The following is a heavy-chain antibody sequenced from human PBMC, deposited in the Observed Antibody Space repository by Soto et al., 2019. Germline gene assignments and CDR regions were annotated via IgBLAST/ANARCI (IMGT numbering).Heavy chain of an antibody. J-gene: IGHJ4*02. CDR2: AHHSGRT. CDR1: GGSMTSSNW. CDR3: ARSEATGLDY. V-gene: IGHV4-4*02. Sequence: QVQLQESGPGLVKPSGTLSLTCTVSGGSMTSSNWWNWVRQSPGKGLEWIGEAHHSGRTNYNPSLKSRVTISADKSTNHCSLKLSSVTAADTAVYYCARSEATGLDYWGQGTLVTVSS. D-gene: IGHD1-26*01.